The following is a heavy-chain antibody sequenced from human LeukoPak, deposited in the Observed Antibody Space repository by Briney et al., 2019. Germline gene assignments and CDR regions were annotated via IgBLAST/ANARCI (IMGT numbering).Heavy chain of an antibody. CDR1: GYTFTGYY. CDR3: ARPLSSGWYPYFDY. Sequence: ASVKVSCKASGYTFTGYYMHWGRQAHGQGLGWMGWINPNSGGTNYAQKCKGRVTMTRDTSISTAYMELSRLRSDDTAVYSCARPLSSGWYPYFDYWGQGTLVTVSS. J-gene: IGHJ4*02. V-gene: IGHV1-2*02. CDR2: INPNSGGT. D-gene: IGHD6-19*01.